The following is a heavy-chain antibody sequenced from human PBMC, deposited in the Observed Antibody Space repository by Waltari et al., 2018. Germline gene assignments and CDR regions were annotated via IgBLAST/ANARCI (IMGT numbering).Heavy chain of an antibody. J-gene: IGHJ4*02. CDR3: AREARYDFWSGYSSSMNDY. Sequence: QLQLQESGPGLVKPSETLSLTCTVSGGSISSSRYYWGWIGKRQGQGLEWIGSIYYSGSTSYNPSLKSRVTISVDTSKNQFSLKLSSVTAADTAVYYCAREARYDFWSGYSSSMNDYWGQGTLVTVSS. V-gene: IGHV4-39*07. CDR1: GGSISSSRYY. D-gene: IGHD3-3*01. CDR2: IYYSGST.